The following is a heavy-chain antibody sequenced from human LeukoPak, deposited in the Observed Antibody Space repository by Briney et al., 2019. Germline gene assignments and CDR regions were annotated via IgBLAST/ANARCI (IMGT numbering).Heavy chain of an antibody. CDR2: IRYDGNNK. V-gene: IGHV3-30*02. D-gene: IGHD3-3*01. CDR3: ARDERLLSFLK. J-gene: IGHJ4*02. CDR1: GFTFSSYA. Sequence: GGSLRLSCAASGFTFSSYAMHWVRQAPGKGLEWVTFIRYDGNNKYYADSVKGRFTISRDNSKNTLYLQMNSLRAEDTAIYYCARDERLLSFLKWGQGTLVTVSS.